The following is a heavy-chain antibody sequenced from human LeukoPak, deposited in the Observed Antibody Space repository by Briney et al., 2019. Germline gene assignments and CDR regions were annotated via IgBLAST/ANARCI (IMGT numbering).Heavy chain of an antibody. CDR3: ARVMMGATVTTFHYYCMDV. CDR1: GFTFSHYS. V-gene: IGHV3-21*01. J-gene: IGHJ6*03. CDR2: ITSSSSHI. Sequence: GRSLRLSCAACGFTFSHYSIDWVRQAPGKGLERVASITSSSSHIYYADSVKGRFTISRDNAKNEVYLQMNSLRGEDTAIYYCARVMMGATVTTFHYYCMDVWGVGTAVTVSS. D-gene: IGHD4-11*01.